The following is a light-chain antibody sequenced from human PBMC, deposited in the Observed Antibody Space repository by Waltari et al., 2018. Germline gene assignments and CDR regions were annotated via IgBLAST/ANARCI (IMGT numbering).Light chain of an antibody. J-gene: IGKJ1*01. CDR1: QSVSRS. Sequence: EIVLTQSPGSLSSSPGERVTLSCRASQSVSRSLAWYQQKPGQAPRLLIFGASNRATGIPDRSSGSGSGTDFSLTISRLEPEDFAVYYCQHYVSLPATFGQGTKVEIK. V-gene: IGKV3-20*01. CDR3: QHYVSLPAT. CDR2: GAS.